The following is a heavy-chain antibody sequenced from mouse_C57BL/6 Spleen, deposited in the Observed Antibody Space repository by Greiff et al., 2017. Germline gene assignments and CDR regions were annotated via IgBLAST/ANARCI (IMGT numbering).Heavy chain of an antibody. D-gene: IGHD4-1*01. V-gene: IGHV1-15*01. Sequence: QVQLQQSGAELVRPGASVTLSCKASGYTFTDYDMHWVKQTPVHGLEWIGAIDPETGGTAYNHKFKGKAILTADKSSSTAYMELRSLTSEDSAVYYCTGGTGTSWFAYWGQGTLVTVSA. J-gene: IGHJ3*01. CDR2: IDPETGGT. CDR1: GYTFTDYD. CDR3: TGGTGTSWFAY.